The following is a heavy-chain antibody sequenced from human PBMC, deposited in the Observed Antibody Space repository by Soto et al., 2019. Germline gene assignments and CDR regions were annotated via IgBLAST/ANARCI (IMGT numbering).Heavy chain of an antibody. CDR3: ARGDREDIEEVVGVRPGEYSMDV. CDR1: EFTFRIFA. Sequence: QVHLVESGGGVVQPGSSLRLSCAASEFTFRIFAMHWLRQSPGKGLEWVAVISYDGSRKADSVKGRFTVSRDNSWNTLYLQMNRLRAEDTAIYYWARGDREDIEEVVGVRPGEYSMDVWGQGTTVTVSS. J-gene: IGHJ6*02. D-gene: IGHD1-26*01. V-gene: IGHV3-30-3*01. CDR2: ISYDGSRK.